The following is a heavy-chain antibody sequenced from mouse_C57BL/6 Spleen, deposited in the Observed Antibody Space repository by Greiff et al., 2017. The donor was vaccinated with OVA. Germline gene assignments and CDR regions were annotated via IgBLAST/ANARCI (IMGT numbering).Heavy chain of an antibody. Sequence: EVQLVESEGGLVQPGSSMTLSCTASGFTFSDYYMAWVRQVPEKGLEWVANINYDGSSTYYLDSLKSRFIISRDNAKNILYLQMSSLKSEDTATYYCARDRGVYYYGGFDYWGQGTTLTVSS. CDR3: ARDRGVYYYGGFDY. CDR2: INYDGSST. J-gene: IGHJ2*01. D-gene: IGHD1-1*01. CDR1: GFTFSDYY. V-gene: IGHV5-16*01.